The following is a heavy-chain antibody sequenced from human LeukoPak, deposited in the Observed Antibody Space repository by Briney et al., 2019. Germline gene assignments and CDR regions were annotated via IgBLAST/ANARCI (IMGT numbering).Heavy chain of an antibody. D-gene: IGHD3-22*01. CDR2: ISGSGGST. J-gene: IGHJ4*02. V-gene: IGHV3-23*01. CDR3: AKDQNYYDSSGYYYFFGY. CDR1: GFIFSSYA. Sequence: PGGSLRLSCATSGFIFSSYAMSWVRQAPGRGLEWVSAISGSGGSTYYADSVKGRFTISRDNSKNTLYLQMNSLRAEDTAVYYCAKDQNYYDSSGYYYFFGYWGQGTLVTVSS.